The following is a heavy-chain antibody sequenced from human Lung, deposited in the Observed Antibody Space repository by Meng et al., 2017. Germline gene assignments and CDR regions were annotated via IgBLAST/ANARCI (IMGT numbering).Heavy chain of an antibody. CDR1: GGSFSDYY. J-gene: IGHJ4*02. CDR2: INHSGST. CDR3: ARGPTTMAHDFDY. V-gene: IGHV4-34*01. D-gene: IGHD4-11*01. Sequence: GQLQQWGVGLLKPSETLSLTCVVSGGSFSDYYWSWIRQPPGKGLEWIGEINHSGSTNYNPSLESRATISVDTSQNNLSLKLGSVTAADSAVYYCARGPTTMAHDFDYWGQGTLVTVSS.